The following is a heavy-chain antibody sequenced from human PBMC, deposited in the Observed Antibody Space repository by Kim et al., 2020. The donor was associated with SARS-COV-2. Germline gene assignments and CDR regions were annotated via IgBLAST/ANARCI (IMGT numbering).Heavy chain of an antibody. J-gene: IGHJ6*02. CDR3: ARTSTIVVVPVIRGAYGMDV. CDR1: GYTFTGYY. V-gene: IGHV1-2*02. D-gene: IGHD2-2*01. Sequence: ASVKVSCKASGYTFTGYYMHWVRQAPGQGLEWMGWINPNSGGTNYAQKFQGRVTMTRDTSISTAYMELSRLRSDDTAVYYCARTSTIVVVPVIRGAYGMDVWGQGTTVTVSS. CDR2: INPNSGGT.